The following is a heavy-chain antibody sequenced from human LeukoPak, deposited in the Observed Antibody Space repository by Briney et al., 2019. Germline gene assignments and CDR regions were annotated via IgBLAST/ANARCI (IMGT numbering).Heavy chain of an antibody. V-gene: IGHV3-23*01. J-gene: IGHJ4*02. CDR1: GFTFSSYA. CDR2: ISGSGGST. CDR3: ATSRATNDY. D-gene: IGHD1-26*01. Sequence: GGSLRLSCAASGFTFSSYAMSWVRQAPGKGLGRVSAISGSGGSTFYADSVKGRFTISRDNSKNTLYLQMNSLRAEDTAVYYCATSRATNDYWGQGTLVTVSS.